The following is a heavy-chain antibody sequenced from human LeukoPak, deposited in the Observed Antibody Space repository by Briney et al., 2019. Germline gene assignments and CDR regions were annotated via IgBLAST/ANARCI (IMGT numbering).Heavy chain of an antibody. CDR3: AKGLGTDYNLFDY. CDR1: GFTVSSHY. V-gene: IGHV3-30*02. J-gene: IGHJ4*02. D-gene: IGHD3-16*01. CDR2: VRYGGNIK. Sequence: QPGGSLRLSCAASGFTVSSHYISWVRQAPGRGLEWVAFVRYGGNIKYYADSVKGRFTISRDNPKNTLYLQMNSLRPEDTAVYYCAKGLGTDYNLFDYWGQGTLVTVSS.